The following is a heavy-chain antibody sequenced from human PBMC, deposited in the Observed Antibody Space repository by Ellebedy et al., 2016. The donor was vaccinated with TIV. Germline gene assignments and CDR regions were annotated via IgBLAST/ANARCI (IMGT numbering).Heavy chain of an antibody. Sequence: ASVKVSXKASGYTFTSYYMHWVRQAPGQGLEWMGLINPSGGSTSYAQKFQGRVTMTRDTSTSTVYMELSSLRSEDTAVYYCARGINIVVVPAAMSWFNPWGQGTLVTVSS. CDR2: INPSGGST. CDR3: ARGINIVVVPAAMSWFNP. V-gene: IGHV1-46*01. CDR1: GYTFTSYY. D-gene: IGHD2-2*01. J-gene: IGHJ5*02.